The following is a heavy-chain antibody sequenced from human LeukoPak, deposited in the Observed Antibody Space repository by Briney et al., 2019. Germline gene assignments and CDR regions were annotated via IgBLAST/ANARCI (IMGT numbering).Heavy chain of an antibody. CDR3: ARDPRWLTPDCTSTSCYENYFDP. V-gene: IGHV4-38-2*02. CDR2: IYHSDSA. D-gene: IGHD2-2*01. CDR1: GYYISTGYQ. Sequence: SETLSLTCSVSGYYISTGYQWAWIRQSPGKGLEWIGSIYHSDSAHYNPSLKSRVTILVETSRNQFYLKLCSVTVADTAVYYCARDPRWLTPDCTSTSCYENYFDPWGQGTLVTVSS. J-gene: IGHJ5*02.